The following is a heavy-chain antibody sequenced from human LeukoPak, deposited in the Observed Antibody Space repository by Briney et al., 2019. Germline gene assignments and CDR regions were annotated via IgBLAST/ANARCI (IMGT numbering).Heavy chain of an antibody. V-gene: IGHV3-7*04. CDR3: TRVGYIDEGIDY. CDR1: GFPFSSYW. CDR2: INQDGSKK. J-gene: IGHJ4*02. Sequence: GGSLRLSCVASGFPFSSYWMTWVRQAPGKGLEWVANINQDGSKKSYVDSVKGRFTISRDNAKNSLYLQMNSLRAEDTAIYYCTRVGYIDEGIDYWGQGTLVTVSS. D-gene: IGHD5-24*01.